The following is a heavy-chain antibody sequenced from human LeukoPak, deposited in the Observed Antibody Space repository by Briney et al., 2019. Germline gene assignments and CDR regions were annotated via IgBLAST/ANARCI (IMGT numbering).Heavy chain of an antibody. Sequence: ASVKVSCKASGYTFTSYGISWVRQAPGQGLEWMGWISAYNGNTNYAQKLQGRVTMTTDTSTSTAYMELRSLRSDDMAVYYCARGILLWFGELFYFDYWGQGTLVTVSS. J-gene: IGHJ4*02. CDR3: ARGILLWFGELFYFDY. CDR2: ISAYNGNT. V-gene: IGHV1-18*03. D-gene: IGHD3-10*01. CDR1: GYTFTSYG.